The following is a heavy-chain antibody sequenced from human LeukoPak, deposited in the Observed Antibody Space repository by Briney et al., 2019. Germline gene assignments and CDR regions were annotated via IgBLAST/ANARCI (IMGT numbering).Heavy chain of an antibody. CDR3: VLDLFSSFAFDI. CDR1: GFTFSRYW. Sequence: PGGSLRLSCAASGFTFSRYWMHWVREAPGRGLLWVSRINSDGSSTYYADSVEGRFTTSRDNAKNALHLQMNSLTAGDTAVYYCVLDLFSSFAFDIWGQGTMVTVSS. J-gene: IGHJ3*02. V-gene: IGHV3-74*01. CDR2: INSDGSST. D-gene: IGHD3/OR15-3a*01.